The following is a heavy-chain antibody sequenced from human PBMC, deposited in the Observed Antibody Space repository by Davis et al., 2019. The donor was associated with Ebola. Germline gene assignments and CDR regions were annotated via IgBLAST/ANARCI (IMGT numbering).Heavy chain of an antibody. Sequence: AASVKVSCKASGYTFTSYGISWVRQAPGQGLEWMGWISAYNGNTNYAQKLQGRVTMTTDTSTSTAYMELSSLRSEDTAVYYCARGEVDGSGSYYPLLVPSFRFDIWGQGTMVTVS. CDR2: ISAYNGNT. CDR3: ARGEVDGSGSYYPLLVPSFRFDI. V-gene: IGHV1-18*04. CDR1: GYTFTSYG. J-gene: IGHJ3*02. D-gene: IGHD3-10*01.